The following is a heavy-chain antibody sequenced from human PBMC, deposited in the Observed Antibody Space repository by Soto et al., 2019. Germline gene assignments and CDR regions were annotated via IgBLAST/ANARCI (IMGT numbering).Heavy chain of an antibody. V-gene: IGHV4-39*01. CDR2: VYYGGST. J-gene: IGHJ6*02. CDR1: GGSISSSSYY. Sequence: SETLSLTCTVSGGSISSSSYYWGWIRQPPGKGLEWIGNVYYGGSTYYNPSLKSRVTISVETSKSQFSLKLSSVTAADTAVYYCAGGDYYHSSGYYFYYYTMDVWGQGTAVTVSS. D-gene: IGHD3-22*01. CDR3: AGGDYYHSSGYYFYYYTMDV.